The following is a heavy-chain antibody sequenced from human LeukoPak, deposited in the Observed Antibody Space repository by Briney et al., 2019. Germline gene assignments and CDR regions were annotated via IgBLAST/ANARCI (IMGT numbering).Heavy chain of an antibody. CDR1: GYTFTSYD. CDR2: MNPNSGNT. CDR3: AREIGPIQLHLWGSAFDY. J-gene: IGHJ4*02. Sequence: ASVKVSCKTSGYTFTSYDINWVRQATGQGLEWMGWMNPNSGNTGYAQQFQGRVTMTRDTSTSTVYMELSSLRSEDTAVYYCAREIGPIQLHLWGSAFDYWGQGALVTVSS. D-gene: IGHD5-24*01. V-gene: IGHV1-8*01.